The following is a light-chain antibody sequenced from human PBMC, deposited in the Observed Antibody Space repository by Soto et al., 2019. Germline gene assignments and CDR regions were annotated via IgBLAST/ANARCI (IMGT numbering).Light chain of an antibody. J-gene: IGKJ1*01. CDR1: QSIVTY. CDR3: QQSYSSPLT. CDR2: AAS. V-gene: IGKV1-39*01. Sequence: DIQINQSPSSLSASVGDRVTITCRASQSIVTYLNWYLQKKGKAPKXVIYAASNLQSGVPSRFSGSIYGPDFNLTISSLQTEDFATYYCQQSYSSPLTFGQGTKVDIK.